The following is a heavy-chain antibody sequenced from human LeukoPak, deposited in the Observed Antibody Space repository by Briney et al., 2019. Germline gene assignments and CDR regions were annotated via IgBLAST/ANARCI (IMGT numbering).Heavy chain of an antibody. D-gene: IGHD5-18*01. V-gene: IGHV4-4*07. Sequence: SETLSLTCTVSGGSISSYYWSWIRQPAGKGLEWIGRIYTSGSTNYNPSLKSRVTMSVDTSKNQFSLKLSSVTAADTAVYYCARGGDTAMVTPYYYYGMDVWGQGTTVTVSS. CDR2: IYTSGST. CDR1: GGSISSYY. J-gene: IGHJ6*02. CDR3: ARGGDTAMVTPYYYYGMDV.